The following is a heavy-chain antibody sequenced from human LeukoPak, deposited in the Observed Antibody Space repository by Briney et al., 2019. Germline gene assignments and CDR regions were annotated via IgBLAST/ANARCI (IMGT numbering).Heavy chain of an antibody. V-gene: IGHV4-4*07. J-gene: IGHJ5*02. Sequence: SETLSLTCTVSGGSISSYYWSWIRQPAGKGLEWIGRIYTSGSTNYNPSHKSRVTMSVDTSKNQFSLKLSSVTAADTAVYYCAREGSWNPSEGYNRFDPWGQRTLVTVSS. D-gene: IGHD1-1*01. CDR2: IYTSGST. CDR1: GGSISSYY. CDR3: AREGSWNPSEGYNRFDP.